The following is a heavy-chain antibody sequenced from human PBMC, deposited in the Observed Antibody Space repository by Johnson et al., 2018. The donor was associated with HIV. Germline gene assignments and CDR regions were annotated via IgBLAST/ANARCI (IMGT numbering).Heavy chain of an antibody. CDR2: ISSSGDII. D-gene: IGHD4-17*01. CDR1: GFTFSDYY. V-gene: IGHV3-11*04. J-gene: IGHJ3*02. Sequence: QVQLVESGGGLVKPGGSLRLSCAASGFTFSDYYMTWIRQAPGKGLEWLSFISSSGDIIRYADSVKGRFTISRDNAKNSMNLQIKSLRDEDTPVYYCARRTVTALFDIWGHGTLVTVSS. CDR3: ARRTVTALFDI.